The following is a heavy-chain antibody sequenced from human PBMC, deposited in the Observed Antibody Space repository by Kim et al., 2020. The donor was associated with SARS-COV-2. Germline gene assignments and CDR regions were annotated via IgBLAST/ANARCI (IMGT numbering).Heavy chain of an antibody. CDR1: GGSFSGYY. Sequence: SETLSLTCAVYGGSFSGYYWSWIRQPPGKGLEWIGEINHSGSTNYNPSLKSRVTISVDTSKNQFSLKLSSVTAADTAVYYCARRPRQLRNPYYYYGMDVWGQGTTVTVSS. J-gene: IGHJ6*02. CDR2: INHSGST. V-gene: IGHV4-34*01. D-gene: IGHD5-12*01. CDR3: ARRPRQLRNPYYYYGMDV.